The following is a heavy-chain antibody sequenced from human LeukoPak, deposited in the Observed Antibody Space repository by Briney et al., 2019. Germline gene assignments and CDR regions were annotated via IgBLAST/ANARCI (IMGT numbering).Heavy chain of an antibody. V-gene: IGHV4-39*07. D-gene: IGHD3-10*01. Sequence: SETLSLTCTVSGGSISSSSYSWGWIRQPPGKGLEWIGSIYYSGSTYYNPSLKSRVTISVDTSKNQFSLRLSSVTAADTAVYYCANHKDTAYGSGSYYGYWGQGTLVTVSS. CDR2: IYYSGST. CDR3: ANHKDTAYGSGSYYGY. J-gene: IGHJ4*02. CDR1: GGSISSSSYS.